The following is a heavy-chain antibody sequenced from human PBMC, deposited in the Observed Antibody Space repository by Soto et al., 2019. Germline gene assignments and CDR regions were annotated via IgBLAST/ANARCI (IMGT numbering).Heavy chain of an antibody. V-gene: IGHV3-48*03. D-gene: IGHD6-6*01. CDR1: GFTFSNYE. J-gene: IGHJ4*02. CDR2: ISDTGGTE. CDR3: AREYSGPSFFDC. Sequence: GGSLRLSCAASGFTFSNYEMNWVRQAPGKGLEWVSYISDTGGTEYYADSVKGRFTISRDNAKNSLYLQMNSLGAEDTAVYYCAREYSGPSFFDCWGQGTLVTVSS.